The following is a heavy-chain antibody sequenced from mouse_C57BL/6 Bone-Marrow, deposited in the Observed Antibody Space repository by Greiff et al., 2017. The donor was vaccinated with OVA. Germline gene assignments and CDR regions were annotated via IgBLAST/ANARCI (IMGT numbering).Heavy chain of an antibody. D-gene: IGHD1-1*01. J-gene: IGHJ4*01. V-gene: IGHV7-3*01. CDR1: GFTFTDYY. Sequence: EVQLQESGGGLVQPGGSLSLSCAASGFTFTDYYMSWVRQPPGKALEWLGFIRNKANGYTTEYSASVKGRFTISRDNSQSILYLQMNALRAEDSATYYCARLYYYGSSLYAMDYWGQGTSVTVSS. CDR2: IRNKANGYTT. CDR3: ARLYYYGSSLYAMDY.